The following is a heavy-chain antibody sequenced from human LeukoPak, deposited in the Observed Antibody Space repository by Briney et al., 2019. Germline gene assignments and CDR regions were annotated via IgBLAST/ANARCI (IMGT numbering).Heavy chain of an antibody. Sequence: GGSLRLSCAASGFTFSSYGMHWVRQAPGKGLEWVAVISYDGSNKYYADSVKGRFTISRDNSKNTLYLQMNSLRAEDTAVYYCAIIPNIAAAGTVANHWGQGTLVIVSS. V-gene: IGHV3-30*03. CDR2: ISYDGSNK. CDR3: AIIPNIAAAGTVANH. J-gene: IGHJ5*02. D-gene: IGHD6-13*01. CDR1: GFTFSSYG.